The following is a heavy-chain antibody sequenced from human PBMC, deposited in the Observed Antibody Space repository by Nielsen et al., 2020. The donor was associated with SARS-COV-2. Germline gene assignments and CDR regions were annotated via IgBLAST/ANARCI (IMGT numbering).Heavy chain of an antibody. J-gene: IGHJ4*02. D-gene: IGHD5-24*01. CDR2: INHSGST. CDR3: AKGWATTTLDH. Sequence: SETLSLTCAVYGGSFSGYYWSWIRQPPGKGLEWIGEINHSGSTNYNPSLKSRVTISVDTSKNQFSLKLSSVTAADTAVYYCAKGWATTTLDHWGQGILVTVSS. V-gene: IGHV4-34*01. CDR1: GGSFSGYY.